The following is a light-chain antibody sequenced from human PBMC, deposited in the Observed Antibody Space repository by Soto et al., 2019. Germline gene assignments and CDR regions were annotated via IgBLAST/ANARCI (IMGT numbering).Light chain of an antibody. CDR1: QSVSSSY. CDR3: QQYGSSPPYT. Sequence: EIVLTQSPGTQSLSPGERATLSSRASQSVSSSYLAWYQQKPGQAPRLLIYGASSRATGIPDRFSGSGSGTDFTLTISRLEPEDFAVYYCQQYGSSPPYTFGQGTKLEIK. CDR2: GAS. J-gene: IGKJ2*01. V-gene: IGKV3-20*01.